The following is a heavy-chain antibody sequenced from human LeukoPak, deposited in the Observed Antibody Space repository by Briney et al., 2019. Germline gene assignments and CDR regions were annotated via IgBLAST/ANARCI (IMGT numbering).Heavy chain of an antibody. CDR3: AREPDYSGSYLPDY. D-gene: IGHD1-26*01. Sequence: PSETLSLTCTVSGGSISDYYWTWIRQPAGKGLEWIGRIYSSGSTNYNPSLKSRVTMSVDTSKNQFSLKLTSVTAADTAVYYCAREPDYSGSYLPDYWGQGTLLTVSS. J-gene: IGHJ4*02. V-gene: IGHV4-4*07. CDR2: IYSSGST. CDR1: GGSISDYY.